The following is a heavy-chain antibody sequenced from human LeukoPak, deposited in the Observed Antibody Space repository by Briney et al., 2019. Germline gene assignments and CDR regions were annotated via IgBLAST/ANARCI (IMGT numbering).Heavy chain of an antibody. V-gene: IGHV3-30*03. CDR2: IAYDGSRK. D-gene: IGHD3-3*01. CDR3: TRYDSSRFDP. J-gene: IGHJ5*02. Sequence: GGSLRLSCAASGFTSSGYGMHWVRQAPGKGLEWVTGIAYDGSRKHYADSVGGRFTISRDNSRNTMDLQMNSLRVEDTAVYHCTRYDSSRFDPWGQGTLVIVSS. CDR1: GFTSSGYG.